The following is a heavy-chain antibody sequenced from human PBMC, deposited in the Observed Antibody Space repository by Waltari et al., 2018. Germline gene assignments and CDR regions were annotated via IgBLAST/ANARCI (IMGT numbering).Heavy chain of an antibody. D-gene: IGHD2-2*01. V-gene: IGHV1-69*08. CDR3: AREYCSSTSCHSPFFDY. Sequence: QVQLVQSGAEVKKPGSSVKVHCKASGGTFSRYTLSWVRQAPGQGLEWMGMVIPMLGTANYTHKYQGRVTITADKSTSTAYIELSSLRSEDTAVYYCAREYCSSTSCHSPFFDYWGQGTLVTVSS. J-gene: IGHJ4*02. CDR1: GGTFSRYT. CDR2: VIPMLGTA.